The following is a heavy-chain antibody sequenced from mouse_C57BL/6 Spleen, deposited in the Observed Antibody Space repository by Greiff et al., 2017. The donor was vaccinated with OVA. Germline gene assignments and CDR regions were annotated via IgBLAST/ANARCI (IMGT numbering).Heavy chain of an antibody. J-gene: IGHJ3*01. Sequence: DVKLVESEGGLVQPGSSMKLSCTASGFTFSDYYMAWVRQVPEKGLEWVANINYDGSSTYYLDSLKSRFIISRDNAKNILYLQMSSLKSEDTATYYCARDRSFAYWGQGTLVTVSA. CDR3: ARDRSFAY. CDR2: INYDGSST. V-gene: IGHV5-16*01. CDR1: GFTFSDYY.